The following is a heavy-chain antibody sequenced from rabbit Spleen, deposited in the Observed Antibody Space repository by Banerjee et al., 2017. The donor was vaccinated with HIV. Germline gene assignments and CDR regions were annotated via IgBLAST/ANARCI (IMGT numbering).Heavy chain of an antibody. CDR1: GFDLSSYG. D-gene: IGHD1-1*01. J-gene: IGHJ4*01. CDR3: ARDLPGVIGWNFNL. V-gene: IGHV1S39*01. CDR2: IDPIFGAT. Sequence: QEQLVESGGGLVQPGGSLKLSCKASGFDLSSYGMSWVRQAPGKGLEWIGYIDPIFGATYYASWVNGRFTISKASWTTVTLHMTGLTAADTATYFCARDLPGVIGWNFNLWGPGTLVTVS.